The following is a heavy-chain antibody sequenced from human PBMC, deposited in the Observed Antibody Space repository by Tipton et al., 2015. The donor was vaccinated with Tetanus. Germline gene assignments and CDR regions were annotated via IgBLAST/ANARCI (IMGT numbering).Heavy chain of an antibody. CDR2: ISSSGTTM. CDR1: GFTFRNYW. V-gene: IGHV3-48*02. Sequence: SLRLSCAASGFTFRNYWMHWVRQAPGKGLEWISYISSSGTTMYYADSVKGRFTISRDNAKNSLFLQMNSLRDEDTAVYYCVNFATSWGQGTLVTVSS. CDR3: VNFATS. J-gene: IGHJ5*02.